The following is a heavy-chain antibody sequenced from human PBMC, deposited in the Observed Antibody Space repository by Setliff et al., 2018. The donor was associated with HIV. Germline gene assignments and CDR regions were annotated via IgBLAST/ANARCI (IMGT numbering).Heavy chain of an antibody. Sequence: KTSETLSLTCAVYGGSFSGYYWSWVRQPPGKGLEWIGEINHSGSTNYNPSLKSRVTVSVDTSKNQFSLKVSSVTAADTAVYYCARETEAGTFDYWGHGTLVTVSS. D-gene: IGHD6-19*01. V-gene: IGHV4-34*01. CDR2: INHSGST. J-gene: IGHJ4*01. CDR1: GGSFSGYY. CDR3: ARETEAGTFDY.